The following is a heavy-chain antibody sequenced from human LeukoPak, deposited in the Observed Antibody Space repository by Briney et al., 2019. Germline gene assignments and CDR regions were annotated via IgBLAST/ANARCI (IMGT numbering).Heavy chain of an antibody. CDR2: IWTDGSKK. CDR1: GFVFNNYG. Sequence: QPGGSLRLSCAASGFVFNNYGMHWFRQAPGKGLEWVAVIWTDGSKKSYADSVKGRFTFTRDNSKNMLYLQMDSLRADDTAVYYCARRSSGTSGLDYWGQGILVTVSS. V-gene: IGHV3-33*01. J-gene: IGHJ4*02. D-gene: IGHD1-26*01. CDR3: ARRSSGTSGLDY.